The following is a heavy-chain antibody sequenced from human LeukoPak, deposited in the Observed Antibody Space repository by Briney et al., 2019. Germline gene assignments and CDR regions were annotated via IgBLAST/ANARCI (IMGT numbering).Heavy chain of an antibody. CDR1: GGSISSFY. D-gene: IGHD1-26*01. CDR2: AYHSGST. V-gene: IGHV4-59*08. Sequence: PSETLSLTCTVSGGSISSFYWSWIRQPPGKGLEWIGYAYHSGSTTYNPSLKSRVTISVDTSKNQFSLRLSSVTAADTAVYYCARWSGSSEYYFDSWGQGTLVTVSS. J-gene: IGHJ4*02. CDR3: ARWSGSSEYYFDS.